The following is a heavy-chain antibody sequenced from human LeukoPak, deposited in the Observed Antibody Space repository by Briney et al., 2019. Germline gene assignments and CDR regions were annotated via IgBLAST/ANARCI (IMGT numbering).Heavy chain of an antibody. V-gene: IGHV3-23*01. CDR2: ISGSGGST. Sequence: HPGGSLRLSCAASGFTFSSYAMSWVRQAPGKGLEWVSAISGSGGSTNYADSVKGRFTISRDNSKSTLYPQMNSLRTEDTAVYYCAKDNYYYGNSGGWNYWGQGTLVTVSS. CDR3: AKDNYYYGNSGGWNY. D-gene: IGHD3-22*01. CDR1: GFTFSSYA. J-gene: IGHJ4*02.